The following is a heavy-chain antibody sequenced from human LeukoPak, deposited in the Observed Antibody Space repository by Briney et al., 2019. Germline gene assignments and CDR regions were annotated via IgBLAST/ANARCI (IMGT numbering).Heavy chain of an antibody. J-gene: IGHJ4*02. CDR3: ARPTAVAGTGEYYFDY. V-gene: IGHV4-34*01. Sequence: SETLSLTCAVYGGSFSGYYWSWIRQPPGKGLEWIGEINHSGSTNYNPSLKSRVTISVDTSKNQFSLKLSSVTAADTAVYYCARPTAVAGTGEYYFDYWGQGTLVTVSS. D-gene: IGHD6-19*01. CDR2: INHSGST. CDR1: GGSFSGYY.